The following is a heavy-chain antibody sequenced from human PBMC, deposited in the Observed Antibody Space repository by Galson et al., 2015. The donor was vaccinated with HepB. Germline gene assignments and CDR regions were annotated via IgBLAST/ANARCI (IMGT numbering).Heavy chain of an antibody. CDR3: AKCHSVVVTSDYFDY. V-gene: IGHV3-23*01. CDR1: RFTFGSSA. Sequence: SLRLSCAASRFTFGSSAMSWVRQAPGKGLEWVASISGSGGATYYADSVKGRFTISRDNSRDTLSLLMNSLRAEDTAVYFCAKCHSVVVTSDYFDYWGQGALVTVSS. CDR2: ISGSGGAT. J-gene: IGHJ4*02. D-gene: IGHD2-21*02.